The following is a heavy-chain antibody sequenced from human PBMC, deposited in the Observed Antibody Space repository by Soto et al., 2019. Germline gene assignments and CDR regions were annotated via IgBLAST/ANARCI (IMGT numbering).Heavy chain of an antibody. J-gene: IGHJ3*02. Sequence: EVQLVESGGGLVQPGGSLRLSCAASGFTVSSNYMSWVRQAPGKGLEWVSVIYSGGSTYYADSVKCRFTISRHNSKNTLYLQMNGLRAEDTAVYYCARHFIAADEVSYAFDIWGHGTMVTVSS. CDR3: ARHFIAADEVSYAFDI. CDR2: IYSGGST. V-gene: IGHV3-53*04. D-gene: IGHD6-13*01. CDR1: GFTVSSNY.